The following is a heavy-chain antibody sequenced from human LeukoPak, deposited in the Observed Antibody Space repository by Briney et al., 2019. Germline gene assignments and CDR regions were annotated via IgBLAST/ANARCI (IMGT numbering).Heavy chain of an antibody. D-gene: IGHD3-22*01. V-gene: IGHV3-30*18. CDR3: AKDRPPKKYYYDSSGSPYFDY. CDR2: ISYDGSNK. Sequence: GGSLRLSCAASGFTFSSSAMSWVRQVPGKGLEWVAVISYDGSNKYYADSVKGRFTISRDNSKNTLYLQMNSLRAEDTAVYYCAKDRPPKKYYYDSSGSPYFDYWGQGTLVTVSS. CDR1: GFTFSSSA. J-gene: IGHJ4*02.